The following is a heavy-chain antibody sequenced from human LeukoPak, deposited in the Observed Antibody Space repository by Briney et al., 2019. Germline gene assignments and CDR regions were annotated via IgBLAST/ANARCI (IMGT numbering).Heavy chain of an antibody. J-gene: IGHJ6*03. CDR1: GFTFSSYS. D-gene: IGHD5-12*01. Sequence: PGGSLRLSCAASGFTFSSYSMNWVRQAPGKGLEWVSSISSSSSYIYYADSVKGRFTISRDNAKNSLYLQMNGLRAEDTAVYYCARDFSGYDYYYYYYMDVWGKGTTVTVSS. V-gene: IGHV3-21*01. CDR2: ISSSSSYI. CDR3: ARDFSGYDYYYYYYMDV.